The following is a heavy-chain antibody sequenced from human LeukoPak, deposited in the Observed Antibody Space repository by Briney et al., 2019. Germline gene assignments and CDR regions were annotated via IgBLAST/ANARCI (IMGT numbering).Heavy chain of an antibody. CDR2: ISFDGSNK. J-gene: IGHJ4*02. D-gene: IGHD6-13*01. CDR1: GFTFSSYA. CDR3: ARDIRYSSSWRFDY. Sequence: GRSLILSCAASGFTFSSYAMHWVRQAPGKGLEWVAVISFDGSNKYYADSVKGRFTISRDNSKNTLYLQVNSLRAEDTAVYYCARDIRYSSSWRFDYWGQGTLVTVSS. V-gene: IGHV3-30-3*01.